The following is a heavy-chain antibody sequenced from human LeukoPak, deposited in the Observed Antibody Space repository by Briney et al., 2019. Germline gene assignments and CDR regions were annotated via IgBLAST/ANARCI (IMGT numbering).Heavy chain of an antibody. J-gene: IGHJ4*02. V-gene: IGHV3-30*03. D-gene: IGHD2-15*01. CDR2: ISYDGNNK. CDR1: GFTFSSHG. CDR3: ARGGKLLPFDY. Sequence: GGSLRLSCAASGFTFSSHGMHWVRQAPGRGLEWVAVISYDGNNKYYADSVKGRFTVSRDNSKSTLYLQMDSLRAEDTAVYYCARGGKLLPFDYWGQGTLVTVSS.